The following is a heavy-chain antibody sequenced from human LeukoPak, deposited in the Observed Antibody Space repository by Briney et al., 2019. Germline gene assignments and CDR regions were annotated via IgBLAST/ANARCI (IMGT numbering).Heavy chain of an antibody. CDR2: INPNSGGT. V-gene: IGHV1-2*06. CDR3: AIILRCCSSTSCYGSDP. Sequence: GASVKVSCKASGYTFTGYYMHWVRQAPGQGLEWMGRINPNSGGTNYAQKFQGRVTMTRDTSISTAYMELSRLRSDDTAVYYCAIILRCCSSTSCYGSDPWGQGTLVTVSS. D-gene: IGHD2-2*01. J-gene: IGHJ5*02. CDR1: GYTFTGYY.